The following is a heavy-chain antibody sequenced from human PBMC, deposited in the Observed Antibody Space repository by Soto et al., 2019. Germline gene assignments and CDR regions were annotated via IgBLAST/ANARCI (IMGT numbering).Heavy chain of an antibody. V-gene: IGHV3-30*18. CDR1: GFSFSRYG. D-gene: IGHD5-18*01. J-gene: IGHJ4*02. Sequence: GGSLRLSCAASGFSFSRYGIHWVRQAPGKGLEWVAVISKDGGDKEYAESVKGRCTISRENSKSTVYLQMNSLRVEDTAVYYCAKDGYKYKCYSDYWGQGTLVTVSS. CDR3: AKDGYKYKCYSDY. CDR2: ISKDGGDK.